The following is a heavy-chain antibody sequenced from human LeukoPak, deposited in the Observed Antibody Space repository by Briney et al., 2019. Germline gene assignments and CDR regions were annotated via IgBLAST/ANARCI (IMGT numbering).Heavy chain of an antibody. V-gene: IGHV3-21*01. Sequence: PGGSLRLSCAASGFIFSGYSMNWVRQAPGKGLEWVSSISESSSHISYADSVKGRFTISRDNAKNSLHVQLNSLRADDTAAYYCARRVVPAAFDYWGQGTLVTVSS. CDR3: ARRVVPAAFDY. J-gene: IGHJ4*02. CDR2: ISESSSHI. CDR1: GFIFSGYS. D-gene: IGHD2-2*01.